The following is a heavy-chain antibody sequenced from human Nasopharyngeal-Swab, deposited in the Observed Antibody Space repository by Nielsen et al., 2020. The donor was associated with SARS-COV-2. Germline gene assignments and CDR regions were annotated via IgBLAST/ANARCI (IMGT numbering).Heavy chain of an antibody. CDR3: ARGSPPGVVPAALGVIFYYYYYMDV. Sequence: SETLSLTCAVYGGSFGGYYWSWIRQPPGKGLEWIGEINHSGSTNYNPSLKSRVTISVDTSKNQFSLKLSSVTAADTAVYYCARGSPPGVVPAALGVIFYYYYYMDVWGKGTTVTVSS. V-gene: IGHV4-34*01. D-gene: IGHD2-2*01. CDR2: INHSGST. CDR1: GGSFGGYY. J-gene: IGHJ6*03.